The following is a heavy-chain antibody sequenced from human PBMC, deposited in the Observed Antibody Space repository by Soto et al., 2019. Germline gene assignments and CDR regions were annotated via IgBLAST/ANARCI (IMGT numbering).Heavy chain of an antibody. V-gene: IGHV3-73*02. D-gene: IGHD2-15*01. CDR3: TRACSGGSCYSTSDFDY. CDR2: IRNRPNSYAT. CDR1: GFRFTGSA. Sequence: EVVLVESGGGLVQPGGSLKLSCAASGFRFTGSAIHWVRQAPGKGLEWVGLIRNRPNSYATAYAESLKGRVTISRDDSRHTSYLQVKSPKSEDTAVYFCTRACSGGSCYSTSDFDYWGQGTLVTVSS. J-gene: IGHJ4*02.